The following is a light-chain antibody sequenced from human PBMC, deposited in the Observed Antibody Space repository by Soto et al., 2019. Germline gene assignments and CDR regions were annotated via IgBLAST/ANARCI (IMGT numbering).Light chain of an antibody. Sequence: QSVLTQPPSASGTPGQRVTISCSGSSSNIGSNTVNWYQQLPGTAPKLLIYSNNQRPSGVPDRFSGSKSGTSASLAISGLQSEDEADCYCAAWDDSLNAVVFGGGT. CDR1: SSNIGSNT. J-gene: IGLJ2*01. CDR2: SNN. CDR3: AAWDDSLNAVV. V-gene: IGLV1-44*01.